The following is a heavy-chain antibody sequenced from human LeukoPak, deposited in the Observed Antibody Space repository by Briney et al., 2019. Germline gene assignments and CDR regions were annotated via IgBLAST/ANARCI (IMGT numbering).Heavy chain of an antibody. CDR1: GGSISSYY. D-gene: IGHD4-11*01. Sequence: SETLSLTCTVSGGSISSYYWSWIRQPPGKGLEWIGYIYYSGSTNYNPSLKSRVTISVDTSKNQFSLKLSSVTAADTAVYYCARATVTLHYYYMDVWGKGTTVTVSS. V-gene: IGHV4-59*01. CDR3: ARATVTLHYYYMDV. CDR2: IYYSGST. J-gene: IGHJ6*03.